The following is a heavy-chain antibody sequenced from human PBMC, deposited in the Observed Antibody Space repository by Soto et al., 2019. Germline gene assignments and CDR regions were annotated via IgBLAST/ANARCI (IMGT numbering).Heavy chain of an antibody. D-gene: IGHD6-13*01. CDR2: IYYSGST. V-gene: IGHV4-39*01. CDR1: GGSISSSSYY. CDR3: ASLFLIAAAGWFDP. Sequence: PSETLSLTCTVSGGSISSSSYYWGWIRQPPGKGLEWIGSIYYSGSTYYNPSLKSRVTISVDTSKNQFSLKLSSVTAADTAVYYCASLFLIAAAGWFDPWGQGTLVTVS. J-gene: IGHJ5*02.